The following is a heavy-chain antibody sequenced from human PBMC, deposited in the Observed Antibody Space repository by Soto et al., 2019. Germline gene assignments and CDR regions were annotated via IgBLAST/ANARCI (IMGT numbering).Heavy chain of an antibody. V-gene: IGHV3-23*01. CDR2: ISSSGGST. J-gene: IGHJ4*02. D-gene: IGHD6-19*01. CDR3: AIPPDTYSSGWSKNDY. Sequence: GGSLRLSCAASGFTFSSYAMSWVRQAPGKGLEWVSTISSSGGSTYYADSVKGRFTISRDISKNTLYLQMNSLRAEDTAVYYCAIPPDTYSSGWSKNDYWGQGTLVTVSS. CDR1: GFTFSSYA.